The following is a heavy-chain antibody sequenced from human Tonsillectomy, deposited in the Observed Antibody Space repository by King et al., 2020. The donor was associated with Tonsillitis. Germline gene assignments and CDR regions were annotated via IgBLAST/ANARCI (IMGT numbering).Heavy chain of an antibody. CDR2: MCYSGTL. D-gene: IGHD1-26*01. CDR3: ARSVSGSFDY. Sequence: QLQESGPGVVNPSETLSLTCTVSGGSISSSDHYWAWIRQPPGKGLEWLGCMCYSGTLFYNPSLKSRITISGGTSENRFSLKLSSVTAADTAVYFCARSVSGSFDYWGQGALVTVSS. J-gene: IGHJ4*02. V-gene: IGHV4-39*01. CDR1: GGSISSSDHY.